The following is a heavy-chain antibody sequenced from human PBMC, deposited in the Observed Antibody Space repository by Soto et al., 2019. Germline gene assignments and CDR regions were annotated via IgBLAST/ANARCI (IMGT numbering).Heavy chain of an antibody. Sequence: EVQLLESGGDLIQPGGSLRLSCAASGFTFNIYAMTWVRQAPGKGLGWVSGISGYGDCTYDADSVEGRFTISRDNSKNPLYLQMNSLRAEDTAVYYCAKDRYLDHDSRGYLFDNWGQGTLVTVSS. CDR2: ISGYGDCT. V-gene: IGHV3-23*01. CDR1: GFTFNIYA. D-gene: IGHD3-22*01. CDR3: AKDRYLDHDSRGYLFDN. J-gene: IGHJ4*02.